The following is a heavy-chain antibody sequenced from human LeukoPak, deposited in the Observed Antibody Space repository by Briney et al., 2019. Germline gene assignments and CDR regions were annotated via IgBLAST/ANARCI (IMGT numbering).Heavy chain of an antibody. CDR2: ISGSGGST. Sequence: GGSLRLSCAASGSTFSSYWMSWVRQAPGKGLEWVSAISGSGGSTYYADSVKGRFTISRDNSKNTLYLQMNSLRAEDTAVYYCARTSDYTNSDDYWGQGTLVTASS. D-gene: IGHD4-11*01. CDR3: ARTSDYTNSDDY. CDR1: GSTFSSYW. J-gene: IGHJ4*02. V-gene: IGHV3-23*01.